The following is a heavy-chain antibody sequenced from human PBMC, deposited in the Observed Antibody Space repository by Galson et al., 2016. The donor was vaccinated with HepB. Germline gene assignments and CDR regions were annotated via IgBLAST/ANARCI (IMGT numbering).Heavy chain of an antibody. J-gene: IGHJ5*02. CDR1: GFTFSTYA. CDR3: AKAPRPGSITGGWFDP. CDR2: ISFDGSNQ. Sequence: LRLSCAASGFTFSTYALHWARQAPGKGLEWVAVISFDGSNQYFADSVKGRFTISRDNSKNTLYLQMTSLRAEDTAVYYCAKAPRPGSITGGWFDPWGQGTLVTVSS. D-gene: IGHD6-6*01. V-gene: IGHV3-30*18.